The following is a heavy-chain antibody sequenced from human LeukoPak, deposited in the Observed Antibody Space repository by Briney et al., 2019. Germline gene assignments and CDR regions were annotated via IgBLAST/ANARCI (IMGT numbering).Heavy chain of an antibody. D-gene: IGHD2-2*02. CDR3: ARSIEGVPGAILRGRNAFDI. Sequence: EASVKVSCKASGYTFTSYDINWVRQATGQGLEWMGWMNPNSGNTGYAQKFQARVTISADESTSTAYMELSSLRSEDTAVYYCARSIEGVPGAILRGRNAFDIWGQGTMVTVSS. CDR2: MNPNSGNT. CDR1: GYTFTSYD. J-gene: IGHJ3*02. V-gene: IGHV1-8*03.